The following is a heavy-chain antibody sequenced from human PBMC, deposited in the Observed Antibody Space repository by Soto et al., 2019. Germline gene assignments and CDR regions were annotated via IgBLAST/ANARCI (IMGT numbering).Heavy chain of an antibody. J-gene: IGHJ5*01. CDR2: TYYRSKWYH. Sequence: QVQLQQSGPGLVKPSQTLSLTCAISGESVSTNSDTWDWIRQSPSSGLECLGRTYYRSKWYHDYAVSMTGRITINAYTSNNQLSMQLNSVTTDDTAVYYWARLIGDSWLDSWGQGTLVTVSS. D-gene: IGHD2-8*01. CDR1: GESVSTNSDT. CDR3: ARLIGDSWLDS. V-gene: IGHV6-1*01.